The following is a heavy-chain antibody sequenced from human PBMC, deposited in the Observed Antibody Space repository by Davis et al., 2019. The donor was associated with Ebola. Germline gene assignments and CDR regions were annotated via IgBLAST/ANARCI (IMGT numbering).Heavy chain of an antibody. CDR1: GFTFSNYN. CDR3: NSAVAGTGGDY. D-gene: IGHD6-19*01. V-gene: IGHV3-73*01. J-gene: IGHJ4*02. CDR2: IRSKANSYAT. Sequence: GGSLRLSCAVSGFTFSNYNMNWVRQASGKGLEWVGRIRSKANSYATAYAASVKGRFTISRDDSKNTAYLQMNSLKTEDTAVYYCNSAVAGTGGDYWGQGTLVTVSS.